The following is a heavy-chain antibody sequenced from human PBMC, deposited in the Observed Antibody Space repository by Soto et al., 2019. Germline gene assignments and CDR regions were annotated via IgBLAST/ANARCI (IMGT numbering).Heavy chain of an antibody. CDR2: FDPEDGET. Sequence: QVQLVQSGAEVKKPGASVKVSCKVSGYTLTELSMHWVRQAPGKGLAWLGGFDPEDGETIYAQKFQGRVTMTEDTSTDTAYRELSSLISEHTVGYYCATGGVDMVRVVSWSYMDDCCKGTTVTVS. D-gene: IGHD3-10*01. J-gene: IGHJ6*03. V-gene: IGHV1-24*01. CDR1: GYTLTELS. CDR3: ATGGVDMVRVVSWSYMDD.